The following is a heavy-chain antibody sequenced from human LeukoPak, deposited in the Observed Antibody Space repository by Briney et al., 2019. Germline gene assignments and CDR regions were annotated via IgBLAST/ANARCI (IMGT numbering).Heavy chain of an antibody. J-gene: IGHJ5*02. CDR1: GYTFTGYY. CDR3: ARESSCDTTNCLAPIDWFDP. CDR2: INPNSGDT. V-gene: IGHV1-2*02. D-gene: IGHD2/OR15-2a*01. Sequence: ASVKVSCKASGYTFTGYYTHWVRQAPGQGLEWMGWINPNSGDTDYAQKFQGRVTMTRDTSTSTASMELSRLTFDDTAVYYCARESSCDTTNCLAPIDWFDPWGQGTLVTVSS.